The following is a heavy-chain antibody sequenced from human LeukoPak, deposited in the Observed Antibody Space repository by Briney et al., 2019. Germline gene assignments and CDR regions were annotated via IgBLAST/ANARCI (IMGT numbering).Heavy chain of an antibody. CDR1: GGSISSSSYY. Sequence: PSETLSLTCTVSGGSISSSSYYWGWIRQPPGKGLEWIGSIYYNGDTYYNPSLKSRVTISVDTSKNQFSLKLSSVTAADTAVYYCARSIVPGTRKIDYWGQGTLVTVSS. V-gene: IGHV4-39*01. D-gene: IGHD6-19*01. J-gene: IGHJ4*02. CDR3: ARSIVPGTRKIDY. CDR2: IYYNGDT.